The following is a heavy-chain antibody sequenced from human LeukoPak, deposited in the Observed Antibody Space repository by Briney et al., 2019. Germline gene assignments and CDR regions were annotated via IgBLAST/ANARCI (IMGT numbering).Heavy chain of an antibody. CDR3: ATRRVLLWFGGFDY. V-gene: IGHV1-24*01. CDR1: GHTLTEFS. CDR2: YQPEDGET. J-gene: IGHJ4*02. D-gene: IGHD3-10*01. Sequence: GASVKVSCKVSGHTLTEFSMHWVRQAPGKGLEWMGGYQPEDGETIYAQKFLGRVIMTEDTSTDTAYMELSSLRSEDTAVYYCATRRVLLWFGGFDYWGQGTLVTVSS.